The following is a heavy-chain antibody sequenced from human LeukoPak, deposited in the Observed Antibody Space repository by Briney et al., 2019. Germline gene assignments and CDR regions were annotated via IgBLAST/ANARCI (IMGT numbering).Heavy chain of an antibody. V-gene: IGHV3-23*01. Sequence: GGSLRLSCAASGFTFSSYAMSWVRQAPGKGLEWVSAISGSGGSTYYADSVKGRFTISRDNSKNTLYLQMNSLRAEDTAVYYCARDSVYGSGSYTFDYWGQGTLVTVSS. D-gene: IGHD3-10*01. CDR2: ISGSGGST. J-gene: IGHJ4*02. CDR3: ARDSVYGSGSYTFDY. CDR1: GFTFSSYA.